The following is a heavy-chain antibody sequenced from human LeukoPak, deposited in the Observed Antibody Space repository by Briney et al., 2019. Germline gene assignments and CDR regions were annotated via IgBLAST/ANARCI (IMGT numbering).Heavy chain of an antibody. D-gene: IGHD1-1*01. CDR2: IRGSGDGTST. CDR3: ARDENWTFDY. Sequence: GGSLRLSCAASGFTFSSFAMSWVRQAPGKGLEWVSNIRGSGDGTSTYYADSVKGRFTISRDNSNNMLYLQMNSLRDDDTGVYYCARDENWTFDYWGQGALVTVSS. CDR1: GFTFSSFA. J-gene: IGHJ4*02. V-gene: IGHV3-23*01.